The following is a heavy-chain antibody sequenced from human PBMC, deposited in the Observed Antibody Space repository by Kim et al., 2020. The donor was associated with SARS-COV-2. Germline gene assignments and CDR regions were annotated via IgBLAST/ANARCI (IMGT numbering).Heavy chain of an antibody. CDR3: ASRDAIEFQAGPFDY. V-gene: IGHV3-7*03. CDR1: GFTFSSYW. J-gene: IGHJ4*02. CDR2: IKQDGSEK. D-gene: IGHD6-13*01. Sequence: GGSLRLSCAASGFTFSSYWMSWVRQAPGKGLEWVANIKQDGSEKYYVDSVKGRFTISRDNAKNSLYLQMNSLRAEDTAVYYCASRDAIEFQAGPFDYWGQGTLVTVSS.